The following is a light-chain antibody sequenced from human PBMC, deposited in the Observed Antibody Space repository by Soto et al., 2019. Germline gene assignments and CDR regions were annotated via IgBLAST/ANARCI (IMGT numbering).Light chain of an antibody. CDR3: QQSNGLPLT. V-gene: IGKV1-33*01. J-gene: IGKJ4*01. CDR1: QDINNF. Sequence: DIQMTQSPSSLSASVGDRVTITCQATQDINNFLNWYQQKPGQAPSLLIYDASKLEVGVPSRFSGRGSGTDFSFTISSLQPEDIATYYCQQSNGLPLTFGGGTSVEIK. CDR2: DAS.